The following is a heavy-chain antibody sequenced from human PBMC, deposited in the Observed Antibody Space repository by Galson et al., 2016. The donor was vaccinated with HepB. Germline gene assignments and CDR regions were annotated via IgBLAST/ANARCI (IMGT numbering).Heavy chain of an antibody. J-gene: IGHJ4*02. CDR2: IRGDGIVS. V-gene: IGHV3-7*01. CDR3: SREMTGSYFD. Sequence: SLRLSCAASGFTFNAHWMYWVRQAPGKGLEWVANIRGDGIVSYYAEPVRGRLTISRDNAKNSLYLQMNGLRVDETAVYYCSREMTGSYFDWGQGTLVTVSS. CDR1: GFTFNAHW. D-gene: IGHD3-10*01.